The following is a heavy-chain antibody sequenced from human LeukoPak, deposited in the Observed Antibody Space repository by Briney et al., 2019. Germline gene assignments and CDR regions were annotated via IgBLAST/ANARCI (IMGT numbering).Heavy chain of an antibody. V-gene: IGHV4-61*08. CDR1: GGFISSGGYS. J-gene: IGHJ4*02. CDR3: ARYVWGSYPGLYYFDY. D-gene: IGHD3-16*02. Sequence: PSETLSLTCAVSGGFISSGGYSWSWIRQPPGKGLEWIGYIYYSGSTNYNPSLKSRVTISVDTSKNQFSLRLNSVTAADTAVYSCARYVWGSYPGLYYFDYWGQGTLVTVSS. CDR2: IYYSGST.